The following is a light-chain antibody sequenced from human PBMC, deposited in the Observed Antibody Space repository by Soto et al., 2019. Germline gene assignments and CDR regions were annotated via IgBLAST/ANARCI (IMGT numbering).Light chain of an antibody. CDR2: WAS. J-gene: IGKJ1*01. V-gene: IGKV4-1*01. CDR3: QQYFTSPQT. Sequence: DIVMTQSPDSLAVSLGERATINCKSSQSVLYSSNNKNYLAWYQQKPGQPPKLLIYWASTRESGVPDRFSGSGSGTDFTLSISTLQAEDVAGYHCQQYFTSPQTFGQGTKVEIK. CDR1: QSVLYSSNNKNY.